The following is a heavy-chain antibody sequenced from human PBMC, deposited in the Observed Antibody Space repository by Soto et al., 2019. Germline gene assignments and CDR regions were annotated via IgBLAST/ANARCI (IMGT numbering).Heavy chain of an antibody. CDR1: GYSFTSYW. CDR3: AVGDDYCDYDPYSFDY. CDR2: SDPSDSYT. D-gene: IGHD4-17*01. V-gene: IGHV5-10-1*01. J-gene: IGHJ4*02. Sequence: EVQLVQSGAEVKKPGESLRISCKGSGYSFTSYWISWVRQMPGKGLEWMGRSDPSDSYTNYSPSFQGHATISADKSISTAYLQWSSLKASDTAMYYCAVGDDYCDYDPYSFDYWGQGTLVTVSS.